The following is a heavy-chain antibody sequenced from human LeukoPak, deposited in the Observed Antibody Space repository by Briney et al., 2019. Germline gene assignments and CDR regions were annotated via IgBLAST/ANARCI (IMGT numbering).Heavy chain of an antibody. V-gene: IGHV1-2*02. Sequence: GASVKVSCKASGYSFIGYYLHWVRQAPGQGLEWMGWINPNTGGTAYAQKFRGSVTITRDTSISTAYMEMTSLTSHDTAVYYCASGGRWRQVWTNSYYYAKDVWGQGTTVTVSS. J-gene: IGHJ6*02. CDR1: GYSFIGYY. D-gene: IGHD3/OR15-3a*01. CDR2: INPNTGGT. CDR3: ASGGRWRQVWTNSYYYAKDV.